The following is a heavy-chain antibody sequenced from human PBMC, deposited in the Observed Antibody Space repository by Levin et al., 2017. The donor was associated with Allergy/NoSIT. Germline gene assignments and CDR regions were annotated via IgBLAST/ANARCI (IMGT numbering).Heavy chain of an antibody. Sequence: SVKVSCKAFGGTLRNYPISWVRQAPGQGLEWMGGIIPAFASTNYAQKFQGKVTITADESTRTAYMELRSLRSEDTAVYFCARPRGGFYGSGSFDSWGQGTLVTVSS. J-gene: IGHJ4*02. CDR2: IIPAFAST. CDR3: ARPRGGFYGSGSFDS. CDR1: GGTLRNYP. D-gene: IGHD3-10*01. V-gene: IGHV1-69*13.